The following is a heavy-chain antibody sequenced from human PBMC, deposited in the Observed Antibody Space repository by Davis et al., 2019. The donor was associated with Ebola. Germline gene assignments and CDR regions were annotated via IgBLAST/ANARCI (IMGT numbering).Heavy chain of an antibody. Sequence: GESLKISCVTSGVSFTDAQMSWVRQAPGKGLEWISYIGTSSSTIYYADSVKGRFTISRDNAKNSLYLQMNSLRDEDTAVYYCARHDDYWGQGTLVTVSS. CDR2: IGTSSSTI. CDR3: ARHDDY. CDR1: GVSFTDAQ. V-gene: IGHV3-48*02. J-gene: IGHJ4*02.